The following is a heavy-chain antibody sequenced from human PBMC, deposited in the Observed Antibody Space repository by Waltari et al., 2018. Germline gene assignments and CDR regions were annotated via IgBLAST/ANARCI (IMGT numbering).Heavy chain of an antibody. V-gene: IGHV4-39*01. D-gene: IGHD3-16*01. CDR1: GDSISSSSYY. Sequence: QLQLQESGPGLVKPSETLSLTCTVSGDSISSSSYYWGWIRQPPGKGLEGIGSVYYSGSTYNNPSLKGRATISMDTSENQFSLKLSSVTAADTAVYYCARRDFHYDTVWGTYTYWGQGTLVTVSS. CDR3: ARRDFHYDTVWGTYTY. J-gene: IGHJ4*02. CDR2: VYYSGST.